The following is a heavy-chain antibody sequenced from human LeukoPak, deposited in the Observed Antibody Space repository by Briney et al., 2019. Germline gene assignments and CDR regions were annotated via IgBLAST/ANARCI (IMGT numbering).Heavy chain of an antibody. Sequence: GSLRLSCAASGFSFSDYYMSWIRQAPGKGLEWIGYIYYSGSTNYNPSLKSRVTISVDTSKNQFSLKLSSVTAADTAVYYCARDLGSGWYGSGFGFDYWGQGTLVTVSS. J-gene: IGHJ4*02. CDR3: ARDLGSGWYGSGFGFDY. V-gene: IGHV4-59*01. D-gene: IGHD6-19*01. CDR1: GFSFSDYY. CDR2: IYYSGST.